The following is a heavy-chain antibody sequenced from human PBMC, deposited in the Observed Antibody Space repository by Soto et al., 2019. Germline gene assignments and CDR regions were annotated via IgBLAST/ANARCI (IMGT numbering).Heavy chain of an antibody. D-gene: IGHD6-25*01. CDR1: GDSTSSSNYY. Sequence: SETLSLTCTVSGDSTSSSNYYWGWIRQPPGKGLEWIGNIHYSGSTYYNPSLKGRVTISVDTSKNQFSVTLRSVTAADTAIYFCARRRSGSGWFDYWGRGTLVTVSS. J-gene: IGHJ4*02. CDR3: ARRRSGSGWFDY. V-gene: IGHV4-39*01. CDR2: IHYSGST.